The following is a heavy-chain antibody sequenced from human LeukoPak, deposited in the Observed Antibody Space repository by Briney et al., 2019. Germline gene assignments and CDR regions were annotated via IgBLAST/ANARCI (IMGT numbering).Heavy chain of an antibody. CDR2: MNPNSGNT. D-gene: IGHD3-22*01. V-gene: IGHV1-8*01. J-gene: IGHJ6*02. CDR1: GYTFTSYD. Sequence: ASVKVSCKASGYTFTSYDINWVRQATGQGLEWMGWMNPNSGNTGYAQKFQGRATMTRNTSISTAYMELSSLRSEDTAVYYCARDQTVYYDSTYGMDVWGQGTTVTVSS. CDR3: ARDQTVYYDSTYGMDV.